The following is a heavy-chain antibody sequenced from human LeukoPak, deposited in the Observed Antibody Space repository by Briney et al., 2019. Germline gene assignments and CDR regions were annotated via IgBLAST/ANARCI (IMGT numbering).Heavy chain of an antibody. CDR1: GGSMTTHQ. CDR2: VFDSGRT. D-gene: IGHD5-18*01. V-gene: IGHV4-59*11. J-gene: IGHJ4*02. Sequence: SETLSLTCTVSGGSMTTHQWNWIRQTPGKGLEWIGNVFDSGRTKENPSLKSRVTLSADTSKNQLSLRLSSVTAADTAVYYCTTIKRGNIFGYFDFWGQGILVTVSS. CDR3: TTIKRGNIFGYFDF.